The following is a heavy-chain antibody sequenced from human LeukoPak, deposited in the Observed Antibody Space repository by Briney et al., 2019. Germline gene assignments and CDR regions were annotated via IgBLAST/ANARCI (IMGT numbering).Heavy chain of an antibody. Sequence: ASVKVSCKASGYTFTGYYMHWVRQAPGQGLEWVGWITTYNGNTNYAQKLQGRVTMITDTSTSTAYMDLRGLRSDDTAVYYCARGYDYGDYVGDFDYWGQGTLVTVSS. V-gene: IGHV1-18*04. CDR2: ITTYNGNT. J-gene: IGHJ4*02. CDR3: ARGYDYGDYVGDFDY. CDR1: GYTFTGYY. D-gene: IGHD4-17*01.